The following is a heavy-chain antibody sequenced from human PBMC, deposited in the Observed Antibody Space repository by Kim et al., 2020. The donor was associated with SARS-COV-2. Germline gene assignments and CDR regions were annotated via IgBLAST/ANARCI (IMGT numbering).Heavy chain of an antibody. CDR3: ARQNNYYDSSGYPRALFDY. CDR1: GGSISSYY. D-gene: IGHD3-22*01. J-gene: IGHJ4*02. CDR2: IYYSGST. V-gene: IGHV4-59*01. Sequence: SETLSLTCTVSGGSISSYYWSWIRQPPGKGLEWIGYIYYSGSTNYNPSLKSRVTISVDTSKNQFSLKLSSVTAADTAVYYCARQNNYYDSSGYPRALFDYWGQGTLVTVSS.